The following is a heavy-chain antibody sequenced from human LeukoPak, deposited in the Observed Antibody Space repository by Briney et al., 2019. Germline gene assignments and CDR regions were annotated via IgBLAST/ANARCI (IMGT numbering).Heavy chain of an antibody. D-gene: IGHD6-19*01. V-gene: IGHV4-31*03. CDR2: IYYSGST. CDR1: GGSISSGGYY. CDR3: ASLPRPGIAVAGTSGVLVSWFDP. J-gene: IGHJ5*02. Sequence: SETLSLTCTVSGGSISSGGYYWSWIRQHPGKGLEWIGYIYYSGSTYYNPSLKSRVTISVDTSKNQFSLKLSSVTAADTAVYYCASLPRPGIAVAGTSGVLVSWFDPWGQGTQVTVSS.